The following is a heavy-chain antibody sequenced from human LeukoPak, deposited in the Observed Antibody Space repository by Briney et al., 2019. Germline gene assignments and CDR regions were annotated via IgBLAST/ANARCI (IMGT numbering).Heavy chain of an antibody. CDR3: AKLSTVTTRKTANFDY. Sequence: GSLRLSCAASGFTFSSYAMSWVRQAPGKGLEWVSAISGSGGSTYYADSVKGRFTISRDNSKNTLYLQMNSLRAEDTAVYYCAKLSTVTTRKTANFDYWGQGTLVTVSS. CDR2: ISGSGGST. J-gene: IGHJ4*02. D-gene: IGHD4-17*01. CDR1: GFTFSSYA. V-gene: IGHV3-23*01.